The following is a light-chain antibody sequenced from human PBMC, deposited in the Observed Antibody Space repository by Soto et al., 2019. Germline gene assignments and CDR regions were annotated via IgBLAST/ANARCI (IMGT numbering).Light chain of an antibody. CDR3: HQYSNLIP. CDR1: QDVSNY. V-gene: IGKV1-33*01. Sequence: DIQMTQSPSSLSASVGDRVTITCQASQDVSNYLNWYQQKLGKAPKLLIYDASNLETGVPSRFSGSGSGTYFSFTISSLQPEDFATYYSHQYSNLIPFGQGTRLEIK. CDR2: DAS. J-gene: IGKJ5*01.